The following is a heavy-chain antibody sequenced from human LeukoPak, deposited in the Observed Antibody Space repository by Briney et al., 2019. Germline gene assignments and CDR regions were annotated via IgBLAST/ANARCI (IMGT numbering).Heavy chain of an antibody. CDR3: ARGYSYGKYYLDY. V-gene: IGHV3-74*01. Sequence: PGGSLRLSCAASGFTFSSYWMHWVRQAPGKGLVWVSRINSDGSSTSYADSVKGRFTISRDNAKNTLYLQMNSLRAEDTAVYYCARGYSYGKYYLDYWGQGTLVTVSS. J-gene: IGHJ4*02. CDR2: INSDGSST. D-gene: IGHD5-18*01. CDR1: GFTFSSYW.